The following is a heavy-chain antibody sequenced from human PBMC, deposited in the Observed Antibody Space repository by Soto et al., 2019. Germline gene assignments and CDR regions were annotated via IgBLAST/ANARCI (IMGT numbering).Heavy chain of an antibody. CDR2: ISSSSSYI. Sequence: PGGSLRLSCAASGFTFSSYSMNWVRQAPGKGLEWVSSISSSSSYIYYADSVKGRLTISRDNAKNSLYLQMNSLRAEDTAVYYCERATPDSYDSITVYWGQGTLVTVSS. CDR3: ERATPDSYDSITVY. J-gene: IGHJ4*02. V-gene: IGHV3-21*01. D-gene: IGHD3-22*01. CDR1: GFTFSSYS.